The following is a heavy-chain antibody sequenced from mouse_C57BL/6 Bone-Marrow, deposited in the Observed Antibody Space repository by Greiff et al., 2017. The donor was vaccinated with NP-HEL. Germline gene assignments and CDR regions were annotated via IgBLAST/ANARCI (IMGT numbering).Heavy chain of an antibody. CDR2: ISAGGSYT. J-gene: IGHJ2*01. CDR1: GFTFSSYA. Sequence: DVLLVESGGGLVKPGGSLKLSCAASGFTFSSYAMSWVRQTPEKRLEWVATISAGGSYTYYPDNVKGRFTITRDNAKNTLYLQMSQLKSEDTAMYYCARGSSGYGGYWGKGTTLTVSS. D-gene: IGHD3-2*02. CDR3: ARGSSGYGGY. V-gene: IGHV5-4*01.